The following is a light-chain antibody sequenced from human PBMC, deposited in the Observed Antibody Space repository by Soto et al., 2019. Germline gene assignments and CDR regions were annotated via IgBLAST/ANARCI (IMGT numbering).Light chain of an antibody. Sequence: QSALTQPASVSGSPGQSIPITCTGTSSETGLYHLVSWHQQHPGKAPKLIIYEASKRPSGVSNRFSGSKSDDAASLTISGLQAEDEADYYCCLYGGMVFGGGTKVTVL. CDR2: EAS. CDR1: SSETGLYHL. V-gene: IGLV2-23*01. CDR3: CLYGGMV. J-gene: IGLJ2*01.